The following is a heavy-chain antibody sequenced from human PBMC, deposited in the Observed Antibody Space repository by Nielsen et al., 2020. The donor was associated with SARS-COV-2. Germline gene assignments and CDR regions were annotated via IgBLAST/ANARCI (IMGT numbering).Heavy chain of an antibody. J-gene: IGHJ3*02. D-gene: IGHD2-2*01. V-gene: IGHV3-74*01. CDR1: GFTFSSTY. Sequence: GESLKISCSASGFTFSSTYMDWVRQAPGQGLVWVSRINPSGSGTAYADSVKGRFAVSRDNAENTVVLQIHSLRVEDTAVYYCAKDTQPYLVVVPAAIANAFDIWGQGTMVTVSS. CDR3: AKDTQPYLVVVPAAIANAFDI. CDR2: INPSGSGT.